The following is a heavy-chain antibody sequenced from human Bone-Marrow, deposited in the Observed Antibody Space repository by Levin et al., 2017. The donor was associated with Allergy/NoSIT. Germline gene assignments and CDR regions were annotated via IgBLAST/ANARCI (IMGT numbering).Heavy chain of an antibody. CDR3: AKCRRMVRGVIPYYMDV. D-gene: IGHD3-10*01. Sequence: PGGSLRLSCAASGFTFSSYAMSWVRQAPGKGLEWVSAISGSGGSTYFADSVKGRFTISRDNSKNTLYLQMNSLRAEDTAVYYCAKCRRMVRGVIPYYMDVWGKGTTVTVSS. V-gene: IGHV3-23*01. J-gene: IGHJ6*03. CDR1: GFTFSSYA. CDR2: ISGSGGST.